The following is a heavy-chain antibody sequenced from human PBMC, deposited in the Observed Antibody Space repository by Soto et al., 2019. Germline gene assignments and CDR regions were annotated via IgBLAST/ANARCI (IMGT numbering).Heavy chain of an antibody. D-gene: IGHD3-10*01. Sequence: ASVKVSCQASGGTFSSYAISWVRQAPGQGLEWMGGILPIFGTANYAQKFQGRVTITADESTSTAYMELSSLRSEDTALYYCAREDLGSPVLRYWAQGTLHSVSS. CDR2: ILPIFGTA. V-gene: IGHV1-69*13. J-gene: IGHJ4*02. CDR3: AREDLGSPVLRY. CDR1: GGTFSSYA.